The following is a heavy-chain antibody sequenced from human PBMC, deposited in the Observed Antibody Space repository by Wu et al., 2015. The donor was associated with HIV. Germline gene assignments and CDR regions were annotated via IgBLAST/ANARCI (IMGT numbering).Heavy chain of an antibody. V-gene: IGHV1-18*01. CDR2: ISAYNGNT. CDR3: ARDTWGDIDMVASYYYYGMDV. CDR1: GYTFTTSD. D-gene: IGHD5-18*01. J-gene: IGHJ6*02. Sequence: QVQLVQSGAEVKKPGASVKVSCKASGYTFTTSDIHWVRQASGQGLEWMGWISAYNGNTKFGQKFQGRATMTTDTSTSTAHMELRSLRSDDTAVYYCARDTWGDIDMVASYYYYGMDVWGQGTTVTVSS.